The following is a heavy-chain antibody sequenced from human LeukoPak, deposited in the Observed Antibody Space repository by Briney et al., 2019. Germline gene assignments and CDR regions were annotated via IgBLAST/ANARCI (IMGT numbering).Heavy chain of an antibody. CDR1: GGTFSSYA. V-gene: IGHV1-69*13. Sequence: SVKVSCKASGGTFSSYAISWVRQAPGQGLEWMGGIIPIFGTANYAQKFQGRVTITADESTSTAYMELSSLRSEDTAVYYCARHPWRLNRYSSSPHIRFDYWGQGTLVTVSS. J-gene: IGHJ4*02. CDR2: IIPIFGTA. CDR3: ARHPWRLNRYSSSPHIRFDY. D-gene: IGHD6-13*01.